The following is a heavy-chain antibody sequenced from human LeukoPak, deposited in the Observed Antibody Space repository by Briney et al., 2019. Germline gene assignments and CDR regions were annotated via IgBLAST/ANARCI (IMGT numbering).Heavy chain of an antibody. CDR1: GFTSSSYL. CDR2: ISNNGGST. V-gene: IGHV3-64D*06. CDR3: ARDWRYCSSTSCLAMDV. D-gene: IGHD2-2*01. J-gene: IGHJ6*02. Sequence: GGSLRLSCSASGFTSSSYLMHWVRQAPGKGLEYVSVISNNGGSTYYADSVKGRFTISRDNSKNTLYLQMSSLRAEDTAVYYCARDWRYCSSTSCLAMDVWGQGTTVTVSS.